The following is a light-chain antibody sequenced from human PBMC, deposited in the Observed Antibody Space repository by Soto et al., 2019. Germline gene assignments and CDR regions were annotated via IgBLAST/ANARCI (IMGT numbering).Light chain of an antibody. CDR3: QQYYSIPPT. CDR2: WAS. J-gene: IGKJ1*01. Sequence: DIVMTQSPDSLAVSLGERATINCKSGQSVLYSSNNRNYLAWYQQKPGQPPKLLIYWASTRESGVPDRFSGSGSGTDFTLTISSLQAEDVAVYYCQQYYSIPPTFGQGTKVEIK. V-gene: IGKV4-1*01. CDR1: QSVLYSSNNRNY.